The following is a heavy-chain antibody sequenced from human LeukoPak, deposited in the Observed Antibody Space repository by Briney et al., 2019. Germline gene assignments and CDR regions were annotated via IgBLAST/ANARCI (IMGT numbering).Heavy chain of an antibody. Sequence: ASVKVSCKASGYTFTGYYMHWVRQAPGQGLEWMGWINPNSGGTNYAQKFQGRVTMTRDTSISTAYMELSRLRSDDTAVYYCARVDSGSYWVPGYMDVWGKGTTVTISS. CDR1: GYTFTGYY. V-gene: IGHV1-2*02. D-gene: IGHD1-26*01. CDR2: INPNSGGT. CDR3: ARVDSGSYWVPGYMDV. J-gene: IGHJ6*03.